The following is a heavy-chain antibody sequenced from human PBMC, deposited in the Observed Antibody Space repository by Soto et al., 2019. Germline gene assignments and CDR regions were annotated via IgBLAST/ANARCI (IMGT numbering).Heavy chain of an antibody. D-gene: IGHD3-3*01. J-gene: IGHJ4*02. CDR1: GYTFTSYG. Sequence: ASVKVSCKASGYTFTSYGISWVRQAPGQGLEWMGWISAYNGNTNYAQKLQGRVTMTTDTSTSTAYMELRSLRSDDTAVYYCARVPITIFGVVISFSDFDYWGQGTLVTVSS. CDR3: ARVPITIFGVVISFSDFDY. CDR2: ISAYNGNT. V-gene: IGHV1-18*01.